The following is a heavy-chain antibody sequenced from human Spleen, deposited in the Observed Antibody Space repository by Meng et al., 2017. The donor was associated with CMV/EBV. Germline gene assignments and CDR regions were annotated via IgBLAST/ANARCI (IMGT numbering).Heavy chain of an antibody. CDR1: FTFSSYA. Sequence: FTFSSYAMHWVRKATGKGLEWVSVISGSGGTTYYADSVKGRFTLSRDNSENTLYLQMNSLRADDTAVYYCAKDRWREIAGTTHVINWGQGTLVTVSS. D-gene: IGHD2/OR15-2a*01. J-gene: IGHJ4*02. V-gene: IGHV3-23*01. CDR3: AKDRWREIAGTTHVIN. CDR2: ISGSGGTT.